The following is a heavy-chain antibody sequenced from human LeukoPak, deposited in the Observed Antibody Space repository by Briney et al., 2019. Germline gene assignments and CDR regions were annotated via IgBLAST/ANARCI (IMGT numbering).Heavy chain of an antibody. Sequence: GESLEISCKGSGYSFTSYWIGWVRQLPGKGLEGVGIIYPGDSDTRYSPSFQGQVTISADKSISTAYLQWSSLKASDTAMYYCARLSGYEDYYYYYYGMDVWGQGTTVTVSS. V-gene: IGHV5-51*01. D-gene: IGHD5-12*01. CDR3: ARLSGYEDYYYYYYGMDV. J-gene: IGHJ6*02. CDR2: IYPGDSDT. CDR1: GYSFTSYW.